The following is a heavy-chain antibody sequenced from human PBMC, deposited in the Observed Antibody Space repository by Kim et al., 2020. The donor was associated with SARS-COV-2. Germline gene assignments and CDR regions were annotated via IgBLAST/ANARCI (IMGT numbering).Heavy chain of an antibody. Sequence: ASVKVSCKASGYTFTSYAMNWVRQAPGQGLEWMGWINTNTGNPTYAQGFTGRFVFSLDTSVSTAYLQISSLKAEDTAVYYCAREPLRYFDWLLNSPPFYYYYYGMDVWGQVTTVTVSS. CDR3: AREPLRYFDWLLNSPPFYYYYYGMDV. D-gene: IGHD3-9*01. CDR2: INTNTGNP. V-gene: IGHV7-4-1*02. J-gene: IGHJ6*02. CDR1: GYTFTSYA.